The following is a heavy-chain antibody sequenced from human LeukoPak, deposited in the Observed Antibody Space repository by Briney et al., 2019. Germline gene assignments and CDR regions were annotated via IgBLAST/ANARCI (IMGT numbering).Heavy chain of an antibody. J-gene: IGHJ6*03. D-gene: IGHD1-1*01. CDR3: ARDQERRQYYMDV. Sequence: SETLSLTCTVSGGSISSYYWSWIRQPPGKGLEWIGYIYYSGSTNYNPSLKSRVTISVDTSKNQFSLKLSSVTAADTAVYYCARDQERRQYYMDVWGKGTTVTVSS. CDR1: GGSISSYY. V-gene: IGHV4-59*01. CDR2: IYYSGST.